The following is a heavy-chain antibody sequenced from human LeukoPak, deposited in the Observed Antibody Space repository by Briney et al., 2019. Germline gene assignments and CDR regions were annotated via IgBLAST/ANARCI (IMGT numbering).Heavy chain of an antibody. CDR1: GYNFNNYG. CDR2: INPGGGST. Sequence: GASVKVSCKASGYNFNNYGFSWVRQAPGQGLEWMGIINPGGGSTSYAQKFQGRVTMTRDTSTSTVYMELSSLRSEDTAVYYCARSRLRVDYYFDYWGQGTLVTVSS. J-gene: IGHJ4*02. D-gene: IGHD3-3*01. V-gene: IGHV1-46*02. CDR3: ARSRLRVDYYFDY.